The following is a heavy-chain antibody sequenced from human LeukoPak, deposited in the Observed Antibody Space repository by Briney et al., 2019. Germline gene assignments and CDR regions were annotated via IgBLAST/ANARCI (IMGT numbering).Heavy chain of an antibody. CDR1: GYTFTSYY. Sequence: ASVKVSCKASGYTFTSYYMHWVRQAPGQGLEWMGIINPSGGSTSYAQKFQGRVTMTRDTSTSTVYMELSSLRSEDTAAYYCAKDERYCSTSNCSALRDWGQGTLVTVSS. CDR2: INPSGGST. CDR3: AKDERYCSTSNCSALRD. J-gene: IGHJ4*02. V-gene: IGHV1-46*01. D-gene: IGHD2-2*01.